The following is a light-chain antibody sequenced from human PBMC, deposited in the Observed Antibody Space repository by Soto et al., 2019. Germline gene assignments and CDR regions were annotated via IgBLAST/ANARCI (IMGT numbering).Light chain of an antibody. Sequence: DIQMTQSPSTLSASVGDRFTITCRASQSISDSLAWYQQKPGKAPYLLISDASSLERGVPSRFSGSGSGTEFTLTISSMQPDDFATYYCQQYNSYSEAFGQGTKVDIK. V-gene: IGKV1-5*01. CDR1: QSISDS. CDR3: QQYNSYSEA. J-gene: IGKJ1*01. CDR2: DAS.